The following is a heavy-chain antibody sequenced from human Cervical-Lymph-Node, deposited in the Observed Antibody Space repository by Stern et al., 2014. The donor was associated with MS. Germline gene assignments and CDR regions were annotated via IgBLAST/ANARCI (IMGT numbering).Heavy chain of an antibody. CDR3: ARSDVPAAVASIDY. CDR2: PIPLIGTA. J-gene: IGHJ4*02. D-gene: IGHD2-2*01. CDR1: GDDIRNYA. V-gene: IGHV1-69*01. Sequence: VQLEESGAEVKKPGSSVKVSCKSSGDDIRNYAFSWVRQAPGQGLAWMGGPIPLIGTANNAQKCQGRFTITAYESTSTAYRELSSLRSEDTAVYYCARSDVPAAVASIDYWGQGTLVTVSS.